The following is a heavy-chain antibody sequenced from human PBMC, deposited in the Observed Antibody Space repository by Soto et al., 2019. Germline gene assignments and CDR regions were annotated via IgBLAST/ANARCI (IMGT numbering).Heavy chain of an antibody. D-gene: IGHD3-3*01. J-gene: IGHJ5*02. Sequence: ASVKVSCKASGGTFSSYAISWLRQSPGQGLEWMGGIIPIFGTANYAQKFQGRVTITADKSTSTAYMELSSLRSEDTAVYYCAEGYYDFWSGYYRNWFDPWGQGTLVTVSS. CDR3: AEGYYDFWSGYYRNWFDP. CDR2: IIPIFGTA. CDR1: GGTFSSYA. V-gene: IGHV1-69*06.